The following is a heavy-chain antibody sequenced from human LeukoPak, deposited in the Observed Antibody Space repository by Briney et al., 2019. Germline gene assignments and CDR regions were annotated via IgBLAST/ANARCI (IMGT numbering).Heavy chain of an antibody. CDR2: IYYSVST. D-gene: IGHD1-26*01. V-gene: IGHV4-30-4*01. Sequence: SETLSLTCAVSGGSISSVEYYWSWIRQPPGKGLEWIGYIYYSVSTYYNPSLKSRLNISVDTSNSQFSLRLTSVTAADTAVYYCARDKVGATNWLDPWGQGTLVTVSS. J-gene: IGHJ5*02. CDR3: ARDKVGATNWLDP. CDR1: GGSISSVEYY.